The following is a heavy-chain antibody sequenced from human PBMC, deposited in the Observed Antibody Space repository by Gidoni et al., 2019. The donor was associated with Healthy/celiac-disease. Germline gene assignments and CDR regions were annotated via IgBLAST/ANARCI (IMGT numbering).Heavy chain of an antibody. CDR3: TRLVGDSSGYYYRDY. D-gene: IGHD3-22*01. CDR2: IRSKANSYAT. Sequence: EAQLVESGGGLVQPGGSLKLSCAASGFTFSGSAMHWVRQPSGKGLEWVGRIRSKANSYATAYAASVKGRFTISRDDSKNTAYLQMNSLKTEDTAVYYCTRLVGDSSGYYYRDYWGQGTLVTVSS. J-gene: IGHJ4*02. V-gene: IGHV3-73*01. CDR1: GFTFSGSA.